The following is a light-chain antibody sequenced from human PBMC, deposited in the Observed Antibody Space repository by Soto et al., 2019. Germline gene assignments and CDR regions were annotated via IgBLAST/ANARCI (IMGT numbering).Light chain of an antibody. CDR2: GAS. CDR1: QSVDIN. V-gene: IGKV3-15*01. J-gene: IGKJ1*01. CDR3: QQYNSYPWT. Sequence: EIVLTQSPATLSVSPGERVSLSCRASQSVDINLAWYQQKPGQAPRLPIYGASTRATDMPGRFSGRGSGTEFTLTISSLQPDDFATYYCQQYNSYPWTFGQGTKVDI.